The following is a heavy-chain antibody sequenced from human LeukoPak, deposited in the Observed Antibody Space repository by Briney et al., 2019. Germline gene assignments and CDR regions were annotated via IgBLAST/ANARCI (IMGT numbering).Heavy chain of an antibody. D-gene: IGHD3-10*01. CDR3: ARTDYYGSGSFYDNWFDP. Sequence: PSETQSLTCTVSGGSISSSSYYWGWIRQPPGKGLEGIGSIYYSGSTYYNPSLKSRVTISVDTSKNQFSLKLSSVTAADTAVYYCARTDYYGSGSFYDNWFDPWGQGTLVTVSS. J-gene: IGHJ5*02. V-gene: IGHV4-39*07. CDR2: IYYSGST. CDR1: GGSISSSSYY.